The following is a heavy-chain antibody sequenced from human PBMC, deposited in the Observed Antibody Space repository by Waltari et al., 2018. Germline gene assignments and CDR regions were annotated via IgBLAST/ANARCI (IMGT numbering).Heavy chain of an antibody. Sequence: VQVLESGGGLVQPGGSLRLSCAASGFTFSSYAMTWVRRAPGRGLECVSAIPGDGGSTYYADSVKGRFTISRDNSKNTVYLQMNSLRAEDTAIYYCAKDRQGVWDYWGQGTLVTVSS. CDR1: GFTFSSYA. V-gene: IGHV3-23*01. D-gene: IGHD2-8*01. CDR2: IPGDGGST. J-gene: IGHJ4*02. CDR3: AKDRQGVWDY.